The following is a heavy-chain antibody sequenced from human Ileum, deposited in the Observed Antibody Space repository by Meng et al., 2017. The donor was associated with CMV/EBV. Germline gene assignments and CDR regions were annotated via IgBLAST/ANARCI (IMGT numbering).Heavy chain of an antibody. J-gene: IGHJ4*02. D-gene: IGHD3-10*01. V-gene: IGHV1-2*02. Sequence: ASGYTCTGYYMHWVRQAPGQGLEWMGWINPNSGGTSYAQKFQGRVTMTRDTSISTAYMELSKLRSDDTAVYYCARVGQYGSGSYLAYWGQGTLVTVSS. CDR3: ARVGQYGSGSYLAY. CDR1: GYTCTGYY. CDR2: INPNSGGT.